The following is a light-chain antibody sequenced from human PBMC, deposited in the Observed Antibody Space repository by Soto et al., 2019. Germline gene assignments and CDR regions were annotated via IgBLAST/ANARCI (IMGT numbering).Light chain of an antibody. CDR3: QQYGSSPFT. CDR2: GAS. CDR1: QTVDSNY. V-gene: IGKV3-20*01. Sequence: EIVLTQSPGTLSLSPGEGATLSCRASQTVDSNYLAWYQQKPGQAPRIILFGASGRATGIPDRFSGSGSGTDFTLTISRLEPEDFAVYYCQQYGSSPFTFGPGTKVDI. J-gene: IGKJ3*01.